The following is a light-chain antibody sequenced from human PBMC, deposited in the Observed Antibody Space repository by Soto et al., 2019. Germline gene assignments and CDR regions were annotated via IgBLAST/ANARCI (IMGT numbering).Light chain of an antibody. Sequence: QSVLTQPPSVSGAPGQSVTISCTGSSSNIGAGYDVHWYQQLPGTAPKLLIYGNSNRPSGVPDRFSGSKSGTSASLAITGLQAEDEADYYCQSYDSSLSVDVFGTGTKFTVL. V-gene: IGLV1-40*01. CDR3: QSYDSSLSVDV. CDR1: SSNIGAGYD. CDR2: GNS. J-gene: IGLJ1*01.